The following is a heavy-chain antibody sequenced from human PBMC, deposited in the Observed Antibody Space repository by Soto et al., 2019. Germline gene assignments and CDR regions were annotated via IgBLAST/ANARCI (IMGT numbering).Heavy chain of an antibody. CDR3: ARGPVGSSSWFSGMDV. CDR1: GYTFTSYD. CDR2: MNPNSGNT. J-gene: IGHJ6*02. Sequence: ASVKFSCNASGYTFTSYDINWVRQATGQGLEWMGWMNPNSGNTGYAQKFQGRVTMTRNTSISTAYMELSSLRSEDTAVYYCARGPVGSSSWFSGMDVWGQGTTVTVSS. V-gene: IGHV1-8*01. D-gene: IGHD6-13*01.